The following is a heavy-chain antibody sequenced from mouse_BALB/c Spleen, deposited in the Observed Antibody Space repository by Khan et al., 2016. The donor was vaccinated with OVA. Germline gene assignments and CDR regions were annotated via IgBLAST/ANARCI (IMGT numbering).Heavy chain of an antibody. CDR3: ARNSYMYDFTY. Sequence: QVQLKESGPGLVRPSQTLSITCTVSGFSLTTYGVHWVRQSPGKGLEWLGVIRSAGKTDYNAAFISRLSITKDNSKSQVFFKMKRLQADDTAMYYCARNSYMYDFTYWGQGTLVTVSA. CDR2: IRSAGKT. D-gene: IGHD2-14*01. J-gene: IGHJ3*01. V-gene: IGHV2-2*01. CDR1: GFSLTTYG.